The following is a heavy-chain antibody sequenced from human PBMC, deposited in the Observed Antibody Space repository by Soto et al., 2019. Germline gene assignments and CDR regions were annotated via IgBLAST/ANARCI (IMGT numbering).Heavy chain of an antibody. Sequence: QVQLVQSGAEVKKPGASVRVSCRASGYTFSTYAIHWVRQAPGQRLEWMGWINAGNGNTQFSQKFQGRVTITSDTPATTAYMELSSLTSEDTAVYYCARGGEVGGPRRPFDYWGQGTLVTVSS. D-gene: IGHD1-26*01. CDR1: GYTFSTYA. CDR2: INAGNGNT. V-gene: IGHV1-3*01. J-gene: IGHJ4*02. CDR3: ARGGEVGGPRRPFDY.